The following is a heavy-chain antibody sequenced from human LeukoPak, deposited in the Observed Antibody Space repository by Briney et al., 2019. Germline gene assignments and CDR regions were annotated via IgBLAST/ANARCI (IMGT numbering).Heavy chain of an antibody. Sequence: GGSLRLSCAASGFTFGSNWITWVRQATGRGLECVANIKADGREESYADSVKGRFTISRDNAKNLVFLQMNSLRTEDTAVYYCARNTLSAAGDYWGQGTLVSVSS. D-gene: IGHD6-13*01. CDR1: GFTFGSNW. CDR2: IKADGREE. V-gene: IGHV3-7*01. J-gene: IGHJ4*02. CDR3: ARNTLSAAGDY.